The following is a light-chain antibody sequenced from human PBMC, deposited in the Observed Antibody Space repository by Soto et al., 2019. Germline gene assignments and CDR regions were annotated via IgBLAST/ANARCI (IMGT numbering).Light chain of an antibody. CDR2: DVS. V-gene: IGLV2-11*01. CDR3: CSNAGPYV. J-gene: IGLJ1*01. CDR1: SSDVGGHNY. Sequence: QPVLTQPRSVSGSPGQSVTISCTGTSSDVGGHNYVSWYQQHPGKAPKILIYDVSERPSGVPDRFSGSKSGNTASLTISGLQADDEAEYFCCSNAGPYVFGTGTKLTVL.